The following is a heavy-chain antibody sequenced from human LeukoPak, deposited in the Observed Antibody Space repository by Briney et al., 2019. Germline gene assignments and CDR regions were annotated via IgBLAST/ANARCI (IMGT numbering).Heavy chain of an antibody. Sequence: TGGSLRLSCAASGFTFSSYGMHWVRQAPGKGLEWVAVISYDGGNKYYADSVKGRFTISRDNSKNTLYLQMNSLRAEDTAVYYCAKDAVATIFDFWGQGTLVTVSS. V-gene: IGHV3-30*18. CDR1: GFTFSSYG. CDR3: AKDAVATIFDF. D-gene: IGHD5-12*01. CDR2: ISYDGGNK. J-gene: IGHJ4*02.